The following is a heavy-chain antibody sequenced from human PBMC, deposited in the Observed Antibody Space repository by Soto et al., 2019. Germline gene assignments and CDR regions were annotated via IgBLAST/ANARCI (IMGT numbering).Heavy chain of an antibody. CDR3: ARVRYYDFWSGYYTGLNDLYGTDV. CDR1: GYTFTSYA. CDR2: INAGNGNT. V-gene: IGHV1-3*01. J-gene: IGHJ6*02. D-gene: IGHD3-3*01. Sequence: ASVKVSCKASGYTFTSYAMHWVRQAPGQRLEWMGWINAGNGNTKYSQKFQGRVTITGDTSASTAYMELSSLRSEDTAVYYCARVRYYDFWSGYYTGLNDLYGTDVWGQGTTVTVSS.